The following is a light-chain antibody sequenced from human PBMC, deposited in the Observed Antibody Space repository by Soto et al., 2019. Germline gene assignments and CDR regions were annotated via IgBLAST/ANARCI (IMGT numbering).Light chain of an antibody. Sequence: DIVMTQSPLSLPVTPGEPASISCRSSQSLLHSNGYNYLDWYLQKPGQSPQLLIYLGSNRASGVPDRFSGSGSGTDFTLKISRVEAEDVGVYYSMQALQTPMYTFGQGTKLEIK. J-gene: IGKJ2*01. CDR3: MQALQTPMYT. CDR1: QSLLHSNGYNY. V-gene: IGKV2-28*01. CDR2: LGS.